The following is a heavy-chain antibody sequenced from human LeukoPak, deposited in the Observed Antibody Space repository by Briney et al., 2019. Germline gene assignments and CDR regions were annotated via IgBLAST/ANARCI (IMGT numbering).Heavy chain of an antibody. Sequence: SETLSLTCAVYGGSFSGYYWSWIRQPPGKGLEWIGEINHSGSTNYNPSLKSRVTISVDTSKNQFSLKLSSVTAADTAVYYCAGPSRFSSSWYQRWGQGTLVTVSS. D-gene: IGHD6-13*01. J-gene: IGHJ1*01. CDR1: GGSFSGYY. CDR2: INHSGST. CDR3: AGPSRFSSSWYQR. V-gene: IGHV4-34*01.